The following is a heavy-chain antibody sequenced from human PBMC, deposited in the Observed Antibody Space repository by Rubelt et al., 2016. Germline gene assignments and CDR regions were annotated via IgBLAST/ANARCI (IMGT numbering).Heavy chain of an antibody. CDR1: GGSISSGGYY. J-gene: IGHJ4*02. CDR3: ARVGADYLFDY. D-gene: IGHD4-11*01. CDR2: IYYSGST. Sequence: QVQLQESGPGLVKPSQTLSLTCTVSGGSISSGGYYWRWIRQQPGKGLEWLGYIYYSGSTYYNPSLKSRVTRSVYTSKNQFCLKLSSVTAADTAVYYCARVGADYLFDYWGQGTLVTVSS. V-gene: IGHV4-31*03.